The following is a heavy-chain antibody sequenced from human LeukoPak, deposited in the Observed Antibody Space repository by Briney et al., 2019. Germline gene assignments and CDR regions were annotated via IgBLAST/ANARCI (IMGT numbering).Heavy chain of an antibody. Sequence: ALVKVSCKASGYTFSSYGISWVRQAPGQGLEWMGWISAYNGNTKYAQKLQGRVTMTTDTSTSTAYMELRSLRSDDTAVYYCARGFPPRIYYDSSGYYSYYFDYWGQGTLVTVSS. J-gene: IGHJ4*02. D-gene: IGHD3-22*01. V-gene: IGHV1-18*01. CDR2: ISAYNGNT. CDR1: GYTFSSYG. CDR3: ARGFPPRIYYDSSGYYSYYFDY.